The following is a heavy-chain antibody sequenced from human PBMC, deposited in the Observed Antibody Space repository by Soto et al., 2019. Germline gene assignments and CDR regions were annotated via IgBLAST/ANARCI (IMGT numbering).Heavy chain of an antibody. CDR1: GGSISSISYY. V-gene: IGHV4-39*01. Sequence: SQTLSLTCTVVGGSISSISYYWGRIRQPPGKGLEWIGSIYYSGSTYYNPSLKSRVTISVDTSKNQLCLKLSSVTAADTAVYYCARQNPAQGYYYGMDVWGQGTTVTVSS. CDR2: IYYSGST. CDR3: ARQNPAQGYYYGMDV. J-gene: IGHJ6*02.